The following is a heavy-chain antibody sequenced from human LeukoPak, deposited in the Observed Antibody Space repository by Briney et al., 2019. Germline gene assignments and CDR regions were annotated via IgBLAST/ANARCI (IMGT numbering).Heavy chain of an antibody. Sequence: PGGSLRLSCATSGLTYGIHWVRQAPGKGLEWVSFVQNNGNDKYYADSVKGRFSVSRDSSKSTVYLQMNSLRVEDTAVYYCATDSWLYNSHATWGQGTLVTVSS. CDR2: VQNNGNDK. V-gene: IGHV3-30*02. J-gene: IGHJ4*02. D-gene: IGHD5-24*01. CDR3: ATDSWLYNSHAT. CDR1: GLTYG.